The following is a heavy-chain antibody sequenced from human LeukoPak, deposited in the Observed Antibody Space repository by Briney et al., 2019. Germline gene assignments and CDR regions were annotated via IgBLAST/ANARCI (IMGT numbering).Heavy chain of an antibody. Sequence: SETLSLTCTVSGGSIGSGSYYWVWIRQPPGKGLEWIGNIYYSGSTYYNPSLKSRVTISVDTSKNQFSLKLSSVTAADTAVYYCARPSVAGKFGGFGYWGQGTLVTVSS. CDR2: IYYSGST. J-gene: IGHJ4*02. V-gene: IGHV4-39*07. D-gene: IGHD6-19*01. CDR1: GGSIGSGSYY. CDR3: ARPSVAGKFGGFGY.